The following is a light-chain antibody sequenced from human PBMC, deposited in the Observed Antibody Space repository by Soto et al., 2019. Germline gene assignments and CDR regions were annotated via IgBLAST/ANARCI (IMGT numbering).Light chain of an antibody. Sequence: EIVLTQSPGILSLSPGARATLSGRASQTVAYTSLAWYQQRPGQAPRLLIYGTSTRATGTPARFIGSGSGTAFTLTISRLEPEDFSVYYFQQYVTTPRTFGQGTKVE. CDR1: QTVAYTS. V-gene: IGKV3-20*01. J-gene: IGKJ1*01. CDR2: GTS. CDR3: QQYVTTPRT.